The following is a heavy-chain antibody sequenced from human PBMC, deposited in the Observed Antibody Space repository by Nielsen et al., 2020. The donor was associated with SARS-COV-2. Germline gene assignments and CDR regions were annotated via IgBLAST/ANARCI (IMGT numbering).Heavy chain of an antibody. CDR1: GFSFSTYA. V-gene: IGHV3-30*04. D-gene: IGHD1-26*01. CDR2: ISYDGSNK. Sequence: GGSLRLSCAASGFSFSTYAMHWVRQAPGKGLEWVAVISYDGSNKYYADSVKGRFTISRDNSKNTLYLQMNSLRAEDTAVYYCAKDGPRVNSGSYDYYYYMDVWGKGTTVTVSS. J-gene: IGHJ6*03. CDR3: AKDGPRVNSGSYDYYYYMDV.